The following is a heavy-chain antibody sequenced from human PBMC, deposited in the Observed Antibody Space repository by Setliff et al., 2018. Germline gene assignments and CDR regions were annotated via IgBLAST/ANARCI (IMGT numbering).Heavy chain of an antibody. J-gene: IGHJ3*01. V-gene: IGHV4-4*08. CDR1: GGSISSDY. CDR3: ARHHGDTAMVRGAFDF. D-gene: IGHD5-18*01. CDR2: IYSSGST. Sequence: SETLSLTCTVSGGSISSDYWSWIRQPPGKGLEWIGYIYSSGSTKYNPSLKSRVTISVDTSKNQFSLKLNSVTAADTAVYYCARHHGDTAMVRGAFDFWGQGTMVTVSS.